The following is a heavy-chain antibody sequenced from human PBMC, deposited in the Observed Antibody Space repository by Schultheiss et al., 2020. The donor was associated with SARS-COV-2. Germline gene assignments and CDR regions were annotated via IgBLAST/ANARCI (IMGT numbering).Heavy chain of an antibody. D-gene: IGHD5-24*01. CDR1: GYTLTELS. J-gene: IGHJ2*01. CDR3: ARVSWLQEYFDL. CDR2: INPNSGGT. V-gene: IGHV1-2*02. Sequence: ASVKVSCKVSGYTLTELSMHWVRQAPGQGLEWMGWINPNSGGTNYAQKFQGRVTMTRDTSISTAYMELSRLRSDDTAVYYCARVSWLQEYFDLWGRGTLVTVSS.